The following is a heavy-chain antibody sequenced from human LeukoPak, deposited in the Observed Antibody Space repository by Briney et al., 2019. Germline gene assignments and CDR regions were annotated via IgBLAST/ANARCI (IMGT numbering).Heavy chain of an antibody. Sequence: GGSLRLSCAASGFTFSSYAMSWVRQAPGKGLEWVSAISGSGGSTYYADSVKGRFTISRDNSKNTLYLQMNSLRVEDTAVYYCAKDKQWLVPHTYYFDYWGQGTLVTVSS. CDR3: AKDKQWLVPHTYYFDY. D-gene: IGHD6-19*01. CDR2: ISGSGGST. J-gene: IGHJ4*02. CDR1: GFTFSSYA. V-gene: IGHV3-23*01.